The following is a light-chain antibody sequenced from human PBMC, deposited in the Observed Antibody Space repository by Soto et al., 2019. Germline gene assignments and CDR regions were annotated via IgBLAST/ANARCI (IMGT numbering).Light chain of an antibody. J-gene: IGKJ3*01. V-gene: IGKV1-33*01. CDR2: DVS. CDR3: QQYRHLLT. Sequence: DIQMTQSPSSLSASVGDRVTITCQASQDISNYLNWYQQKPGKAPKLLIYDVSNLETGVPSRFSGSGSGTDFTFTITTLQPEDLATYYFQQYRHLLTFGPGTRVDMK. CDR1: QDISNY.